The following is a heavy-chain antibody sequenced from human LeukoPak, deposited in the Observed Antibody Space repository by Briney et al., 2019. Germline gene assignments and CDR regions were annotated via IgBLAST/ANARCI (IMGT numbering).Heavy chain of an antibody. D-gene: IGHD3-22*01. V-gene: IGHV4-34*01. Sequence: SETLSLTCAVYGGSFSGYYWSWIRQPPGKGLEWIGEINHSGSTNYNPSLKSRVTISVDTSKNQSSLKLSSVTAADTAVYYCARHSRGIVVVNAYGFDYWGQGTLVTVSS. J-gene: IGHJ4*02. CDR3: ARHSRGIVVVNAYGFDY. CDR1: GGSFSGYY. CDR2: INHSGST.